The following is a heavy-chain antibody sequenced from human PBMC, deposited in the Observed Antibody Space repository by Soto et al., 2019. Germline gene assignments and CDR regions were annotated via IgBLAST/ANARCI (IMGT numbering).Heavy chain of an antibody. CDR3: AREGQGFSDWFDP. CDR1: GGSISSYY. Sequence: PSETLSLTCTVSGGSISSYYWSWIRQPPGKGLEWIGYIYYSGSTNYNPSLKSRVTISVDTSKNQFSLKLSSVTAADTAVYYCAREGQGFSDWFDPWGQGTLVTVSS. CDR2: IYYSGST. V-gene: IGHV4-59*01. J-gene: IGHJ5*02.